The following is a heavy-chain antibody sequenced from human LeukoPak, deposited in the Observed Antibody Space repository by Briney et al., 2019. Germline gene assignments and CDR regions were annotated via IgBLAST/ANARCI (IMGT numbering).Heavy chain of an antibody. Sequence: PGGSLRLSCAASGLTVSSNYMSWVRQAPRKGLEWVSVIYSGGSTYYPDSVQGRFTISSHNSKNTLYLQMTRLRAEDTAVYYCAREGRGLGYAEAFDIWGQGTMVTVSS. CDR3: AREGRGLGYAEAFDI. V-gene: IGHV3-53*01. CDR1: GLTVSSNY. D-gene: IGHD5-12*01. CDR2: IYSGGST. J-gene: IGHJ3*02.